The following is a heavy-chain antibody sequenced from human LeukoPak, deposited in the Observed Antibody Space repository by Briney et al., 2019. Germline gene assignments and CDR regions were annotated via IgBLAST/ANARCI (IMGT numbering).Heavy chain of an antibody. CDR3: ARYYYYDSSGYYAVDI. CDR2: INPNSGGT. D-gene: IGHD3-22*01. Sequence: ASVKVSCKASGYTFTGYYMYWVRQAPGQGLEWMGWINPNSGGTNYAQKFQGRVTMTRDTSISTVCMELSSLRSDDTAVYYCARYYYYDSSGYYAVDIWGQGTMVTVSS. J-gene: IGHJ3*02. V-gene: IGHV1-2*02. CDR1: GYTFTGYY.